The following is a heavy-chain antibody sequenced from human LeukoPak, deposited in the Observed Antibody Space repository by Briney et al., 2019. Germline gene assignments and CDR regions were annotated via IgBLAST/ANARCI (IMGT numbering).Heavy chain of an antibody. CDR2: ISSSSSTI. J-gene: IGHJ4*02. D-gene: IGHD6-19*01. Sequence: GSLRLSCAASGFTFSSYSMNWVCQAPGKGLEWVSYISSSSSTIYYADSVKGRFTISRDNAKNSLYLQMNSLRAEDTAVYYCARGRSIAVAGSSDYWGQGTLVTVSS. V-gene: IGHV3-48*01. CDR3: ARGRSIAVAGSSDY. CDR1: GFTFSSYS.